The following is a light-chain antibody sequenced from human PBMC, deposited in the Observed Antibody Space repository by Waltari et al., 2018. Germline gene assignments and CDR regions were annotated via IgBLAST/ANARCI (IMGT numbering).Light chain of an antibody. CDR1: SSDVGSHNL. CDR3: CSYAGSFVV. J-gene: IGLJ2*01. CDR2: EGS. V-gene: IGLV2-23*01. Sequence: QSALTQPASVSGSPGQSITLSCTGTSSDVGSHNLVSWYEQDPGKAPKLMIYEGSKRPSGVSNRFARSKSGNTASLTISGLQAEDEADYDCCSYAGSFVVFGGGTKLTVL.